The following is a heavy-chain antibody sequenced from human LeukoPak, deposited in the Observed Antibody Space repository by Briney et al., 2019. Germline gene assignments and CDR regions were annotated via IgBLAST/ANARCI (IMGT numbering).Heavy chain of an antibody. J-gene: IGHJ5*02. CDR1: GFSLSGYW. Sequence: GGSLRLSCVASGFSLSGYWMYWVRQAPGKGLMYISRNNGDGSTTNYADVVKGRFTMSRDNVKNTLYLQMNSLRVEDTAVYYCARDPRNVGLAPWGQGTLVTASS. CDR2: NNGDGSTT. D-gene: IGHD2-15*01. V-gene: IGHV3-74*01. CDR3: ARDPRNVGLAP.